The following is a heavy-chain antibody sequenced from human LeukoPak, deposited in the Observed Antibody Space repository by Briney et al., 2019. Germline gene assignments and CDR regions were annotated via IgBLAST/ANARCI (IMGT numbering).Heavy chain of an antibody. CDR3: ARRIVVVVAARWFDP. CDR2: IYYSGST. CDR1: GGSISSSSYY. Sequence: SETLSLTCTVSGGSISSSSYYWGWLRQPPGKGLEGIVSIYYSGSTYYKPSLNSRVTVSVVTSKNQFSLKLRTVTAADTAVYYSARRIVVVVAARWFDPWGQGTLVTVSS. D-gene: IGHD2-15*01. J-gene: IGHJ5*02. V-gene: IGHV4-39*01.